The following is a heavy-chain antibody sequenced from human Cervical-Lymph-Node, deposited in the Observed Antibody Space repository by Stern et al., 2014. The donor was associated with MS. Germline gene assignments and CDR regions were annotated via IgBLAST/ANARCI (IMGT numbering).Heavy chain of an antibody. D-gene: IGHD5-24*01. J-gene: IGHJ4*02. CDR1: GFVFDGYA. CDR3: AKGHRGSNFYFDY. V-gene: IGHV3-9*01. Sequence: EVQLVQSGGGLVQPGGALRLSCGTSGFVFDGYAMHWVRQAPGEGLEVVAHIAWISRDINYADSVKGRFTISRDNAKNSLYLQMNTLRSDDTALYYCAKGHRGSNFYFDYWGQGILVTVSS. CDR2: IAWISRDI.